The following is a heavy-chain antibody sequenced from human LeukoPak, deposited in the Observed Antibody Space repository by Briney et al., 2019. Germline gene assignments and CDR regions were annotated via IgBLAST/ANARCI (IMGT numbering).Heavy chain of an antibody. J-gene: IGHJ4*02. D-gene: IGHD5-18*01. CDR1: GYTFTSYY. CDR3: ASARYTQSPFDY. V-gene: IGHV1-46*01. CDR2: INPSGGST. Sequence: ASVKVSCKASGYTFTSYYMHWVRQAPGQGLEWMGIINPSGGSTSYAQKFQGSVTMTRDTSTSTVYMELSSLRSEDTAVYYCASARYTQSPFDYWGQGTLVTVSS.